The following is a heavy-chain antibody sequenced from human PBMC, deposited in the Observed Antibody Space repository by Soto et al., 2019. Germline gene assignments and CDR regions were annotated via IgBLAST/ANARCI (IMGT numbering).Heavy chain of an antibody. CDR3: ASIAAAGYYYYYGMDV. CDR2: IYYSGST. CDR1: GGSISSSSYY. J-gene: IGHJ6*02. V-gene: IGHV4-39*01. D-gene: IGHD6-13*01. Sequence: SETLSLTCTVSGGSISSSSYYWGWIRQPPGKGLEWIGSIYYSGSTYYNPSLKSRVTISVDTSKNQFSLKLSSVTAADTAVYYCASIAAAGYYYYYGMDVWGQGTTVTVSS.